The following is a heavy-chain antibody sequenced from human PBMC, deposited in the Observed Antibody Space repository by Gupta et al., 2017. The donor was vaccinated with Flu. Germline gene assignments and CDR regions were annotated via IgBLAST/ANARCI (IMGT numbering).Heavy chain of an antibody. CDR1: GFTFSIYT. V-gene: IGHV3-21*01. D-gene: IGHD3-10*01. Sequence: EVQLVESGGGLVKPGGSLRLSCATSGFTFSIYTMKWIRQAPGKGLEWVSSISSSDTYIYYADAVKGRFTISRDNAKNSLYLQMNSLRAEDTAVYYCARDRAPYLAWGQGTLVTVSS. CDR3: ARDRAPYLA. CDR2: ISSSDTYI. J-gene: IGHJ5*02.